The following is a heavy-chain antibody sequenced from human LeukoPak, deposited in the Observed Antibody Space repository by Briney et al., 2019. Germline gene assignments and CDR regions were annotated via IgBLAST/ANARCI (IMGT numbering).Heavy chain of an antibody. Sequence: ASVKVSCKASGYTFTGYYIHWVRQAPGQGLEWMGWINPNSGGTNYAQKFQGRVTMTRDTSITTAYMEMSRLSSDDTAVYYCAGNSYYYMDVWDKGTTVTVSS. CDR1: GYTFTGYY. CDR3: AGNSYYYMDV. J-gene: IGHJ6*03. V-gene: IGHV1-2*02. CDR2: INPNSGGT.